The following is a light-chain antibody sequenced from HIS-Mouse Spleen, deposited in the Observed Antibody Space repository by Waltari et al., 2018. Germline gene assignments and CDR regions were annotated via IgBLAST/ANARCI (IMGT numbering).Light chain of an antibody. Sequence: QSVLTQPPSVSGAPGQRVTISCTGSSSNIGAGYDVHWYQQHPGKAPKLMIYDVSNRPSGVSNRFSGSKSGNTASLTISGLQAEDEADYYCSSYTSSSFNVVFGGGTKLTVL. CDR3: SSYTSSSFNVV. CDR1: SSNIGAGYD. V-gene: IGLV2-14*03. CDR2: DVS. J-gene: IGLJ2*01.